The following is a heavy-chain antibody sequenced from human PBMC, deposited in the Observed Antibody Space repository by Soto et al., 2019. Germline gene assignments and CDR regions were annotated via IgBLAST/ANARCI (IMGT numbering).Heavy chain of an antibody. D-gene: IGHD6-6*01. CDR1: GYSFTSYW. V-gene: IGHV5-51*01. CDR3: ASRGVEYSSSVDAFDI. CDR2: IYPGDSDT. Sequence: PGETLKISCKGSGYSFTSYWIGWVRQMPGKGLEWMGIIYPGDSDTRYSPSFQGQVTISADKSISTAYLRWSSLKASDTAMYYCASRGVEYSSSVDAFDIWGQGTMVTVSS. J-gene: IGHJ3*02.